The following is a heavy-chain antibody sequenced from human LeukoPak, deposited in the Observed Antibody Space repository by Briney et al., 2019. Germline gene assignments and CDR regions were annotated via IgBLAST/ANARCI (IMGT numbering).Heavy chain of an antibody. V-gene: IGHV4-34*01. J-gene: IGHJ6*03. Sequence: SETLSLTCAVYGGSFSGYYWSWIRQPPGKGLEWIGEINHSGSTNYNPSLKSRVTISVDTSKNQFSLKLSSVTAADTAVYYCARFKRFGTAMVYYYYYMDVWGKGITVTVSS. CDR2: INHSGST. CDR1: GGSFSGYY. CDR3: ARFKRFGTAMVYYYYYMDV. D-gene: IGHD5-18*01.